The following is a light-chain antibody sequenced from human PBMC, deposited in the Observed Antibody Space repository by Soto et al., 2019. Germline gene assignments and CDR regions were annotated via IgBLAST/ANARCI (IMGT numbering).Light chain of an antibody. Sequence: QSVLAQPASVSGSPGQSITISCTGTSRDVGGYNYVSWYQHYPDKAPKLIIYDVTSRPSGVSDRFSGSKSGNTASLTISGLQPEDEAHYYCSSVTLSNYVFGSGTKVTVL. J-gene: IGLJ6*01. CDR2: DVT. CDR3: SSVTLSNYV. CDR1: SRDVGGYNY. V-gene: IGLV2-14*01.